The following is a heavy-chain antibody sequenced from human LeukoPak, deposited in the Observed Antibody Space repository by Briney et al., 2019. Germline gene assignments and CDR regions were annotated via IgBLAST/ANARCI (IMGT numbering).Heavy chain of an antibody. D-gene: IGHD3-10*01. CDR3: ARAGGWFDP. J-gene: IGHJ5*02. CDR1: GGSLSGYY. V-gene: IGHV4-34*01. Sequence: SETLSLTCAVYGGSLSGYYWSWIRQPPGKGLEWIGEINHSGSTNYNPSLKSRVTISVDTSKNQFSLKLSSVTAADTAVYYCARAGGWFDPWGQGTLVTVSS. CDR2: INHSGST.